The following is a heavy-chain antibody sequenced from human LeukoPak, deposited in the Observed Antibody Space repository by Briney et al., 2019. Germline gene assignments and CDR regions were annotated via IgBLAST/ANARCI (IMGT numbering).Heavy chain of an antibody. V-gene: IGHV3-23*01. J-gene: IGHJ4*02. CDR1: GFTFSSYA. D-gene: IGHD3-10*01. CDR2: ISGSGGST. Sequence: GGSLRLSCAASGFTFSSYAMSWVRQAPGKGLEWVSAISGSGGSTYYADSVKGRFTISRDNSKNTLYLQMNSLRAEDTAVYYCAKEGYYGSGSYYIELDHWGQGTLVTVSS. CDR3: AKEGYYGSGSYYIELDH.